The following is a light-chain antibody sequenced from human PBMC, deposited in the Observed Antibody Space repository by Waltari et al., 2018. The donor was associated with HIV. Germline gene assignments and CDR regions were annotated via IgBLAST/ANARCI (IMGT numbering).Light chain of an antibody. CDR2: GHT. Sequence: SVLTQPPSVSGAPGQRVTISCTGTISNIGAGYDVHWYQQLPGTAPKLLIYGHTNRPSGVPDRFSGSKSGTSASRAITGLQAEDEADYYCQSYDGSLGGYVFGTGTAVTVL. CDR3: QSYDGSLGGYV. J-gene: IGLJ1*01. V-gene: IGLV1-40*01. CDR1: ISNIGAGYD.